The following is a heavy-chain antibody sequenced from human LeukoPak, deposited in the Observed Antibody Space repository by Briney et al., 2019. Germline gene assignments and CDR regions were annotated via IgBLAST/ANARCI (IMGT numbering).Heavy chain of an antibody. V-gene: IGHV3-21*01. CDR2: ITSSSSYI. J-gene: IGHJ5*02. CDR1: GFTFSSYT. D-gene: IGHD6-19*01. Sequence: GGSLRLSCAASGFTFSSYTMNWVRQAPGKGPEWVSSITSSSSYIYYADSVKGRFTISRDNARNSLYLQMNSLRAEDTAVYYCARDGSGWYNWFDPWGQGTLVTASS. CDR3: ARDGSGWYNWFDP.